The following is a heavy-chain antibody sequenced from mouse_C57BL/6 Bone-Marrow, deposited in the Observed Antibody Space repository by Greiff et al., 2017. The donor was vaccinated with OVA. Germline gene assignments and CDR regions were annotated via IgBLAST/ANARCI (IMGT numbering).Heavy chain of an antibody. V-gene: IGHV1-64*01. J-gene: IGHJ2*01. CDR3: ARRYYGSSYAY. CDR2: IHPNSGST. D-gene: IGHD1-1*01. Sequence: VQLQQPGAELVKPGASVKLSCKASGYTFTSYWMHWVKQRPGQGLEWIGMIHPNSGSTNYNEKFKSKATLTVDKSSSTAYMQLSSLTSEDSAVYYCARRYYGSSYAYWGQGTTLTVSS. CDR1: GYTFTSYW.